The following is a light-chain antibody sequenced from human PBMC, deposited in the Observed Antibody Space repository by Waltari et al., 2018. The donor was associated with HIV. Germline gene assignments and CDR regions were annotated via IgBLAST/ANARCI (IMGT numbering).Light chain of an antibody. CDR1: SSDVGGYNY. CDR2: DVT. Sequence: QSALTQPRSVSGSPGQSVTISCSGTSSDVGGYNYVSWYQQHPGKAPKLMIYDVTGRPSGGPDRFSGSKSGNTASRTISGLQADDEADYYCCSYAGSYTFGFGGGTKLTVL. V-gene: IGLV2-11*01. CDR3: CSYAGSYTFG. J-gene: IGLJ3*02.